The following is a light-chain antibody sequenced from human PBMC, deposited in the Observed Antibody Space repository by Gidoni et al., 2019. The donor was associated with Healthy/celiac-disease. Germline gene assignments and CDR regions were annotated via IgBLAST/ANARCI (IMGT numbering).Light chain of an antibody. V-gene: IGLV1-40*01. CDR1: SSNIGAGYD. Sequence: QSVLTQPPSVSGAPGQRVTISCTGSSSNIGAGYDVHWYQQLPGTAPKLLIYGNSNRPSGVPDRFSGSQSGTSASLAITGLQAEDEADYYCQSYDRSLSGWVFGGGTKLTVL. J-gene: IGLJ3*02. CDR3: QSYDRSLSGWV. CDR2: GNS.